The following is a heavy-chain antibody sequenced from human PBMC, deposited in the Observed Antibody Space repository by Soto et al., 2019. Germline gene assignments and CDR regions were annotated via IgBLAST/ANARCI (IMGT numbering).Heavy chain of an antibody. CDR2: INPNSGNT. D-gene: IGHD3-3*01. CDR3: AREYSRITSFGAIIQYYDYFQH. J-gene: IGHJ1*01. V-gene: IGHV1-46*01. Sequence: ASVKVSCKASGYTFTSYYMHWVRQATGQGLEWMGRINPNSGNTSYAQKFQGRVTMTRNTSTSTVYMELSSLRSEDTAVYYCAREYSRITSFGAIIQYYDYFQHWGQGTMVTVSS. CDR1: GYTFTSYY.